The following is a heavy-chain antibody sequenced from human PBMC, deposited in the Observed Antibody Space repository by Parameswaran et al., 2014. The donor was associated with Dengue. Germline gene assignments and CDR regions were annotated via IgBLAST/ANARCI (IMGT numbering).Heavy chain of an antibody. CDR2: INPSGGST. CDR3: ARVFGNWIVGAGWFDP. V-gene: IGHV1-46*01. J-gene: IGHJ5*02. D-gene: IGHD1-26*01. Sequence: WVRQAPGQGLEWMGIINPSGGSTSYAQKFQGRVTMTRDTSTSTVYMELSSLRSEDTAVYYCARVFGNWIVGAGWFDPWGQGTLVTVSS.